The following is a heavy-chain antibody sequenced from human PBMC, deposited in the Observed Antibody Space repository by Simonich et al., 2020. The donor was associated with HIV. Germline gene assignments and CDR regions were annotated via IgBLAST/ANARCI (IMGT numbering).Heavy chain of an antibody. CDR3: ARDGRKGSSTSCSDY. CDR1: GFTFSSYS. V-gene: IGHV3-21*01. J-gene: IGHJ4*02. CDR2: ISNSSSYI. D-gene: IGHD2-2*01. Sequence: EVQLVESGGGLVKPGGSLRLSCAASGFTFSSYSMNWVRQALGKGLEWVSSISNSSSYIYYADSVKGRFTISRDNAKNSLYLQMNSLRAEDTDVYYCARDGRKGSSTSCSDYWGQGTLVTVSS.